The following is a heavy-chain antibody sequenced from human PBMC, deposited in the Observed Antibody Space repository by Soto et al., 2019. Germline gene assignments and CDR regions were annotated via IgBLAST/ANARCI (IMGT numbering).Heavy chain of an antibody. CDR1: GGSINSYF. CDR3: ARAGPHLVQFDY. J-gene: IGHJ4*02. D-gene: IGHD3-10*01. Sequence: SETLSLTCTVSGGSINSYFWSWIRQSPGKGLGWIGHIYYSGSTSYSPSLKSRVSISVDTSKNHFSLEVHSVTAADTAVYYCARAGPHLVQFDYRGPGPLVTVSS. V-gene: IGHV4-59*01. CDR2: IYYSGST.